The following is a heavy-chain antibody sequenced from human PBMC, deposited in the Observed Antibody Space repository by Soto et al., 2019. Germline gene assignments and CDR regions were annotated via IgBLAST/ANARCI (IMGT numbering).Heavy chain of an antibody. V-gene: IGHV4-39*01. Sequence: SETLSLTCTVSGGSISSSSYYWGWIRKPPGQVLEWIGSIYYSGSTYYNPSLKSRVTISVDTSKNQFSLKLSSVTAADTAVYYCARQKVDTAMVTFMNYYYYGMDVWGQGTTVTVS. CDR1: GGSISSSSYY. D-gene: IGHD5-18*01. J-gene: IGHJ6*02. CDR3: ARQKVDTAMVTFMNYYYYGMDV. CDR2: IYYSGST.